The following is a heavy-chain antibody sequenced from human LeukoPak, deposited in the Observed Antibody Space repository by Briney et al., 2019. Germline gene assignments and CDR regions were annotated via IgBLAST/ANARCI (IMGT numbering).Heavy chain of an antibody. V-gene: IGHV3-53*01. D-gene: IGHD3-10*01. CDR1: GFTVSSNY. CDR3: ARKRVWFGELGYMDV. Sequence: TGGSLRLSCAASGFTVSSNYMSWVRQAPGKGLEWVSVIYSGGSTYYADSVKGRFTISRDNSKNTLYLQMNSLRAEDAAVYYCARKRVWFGELGYMDVWGKGTTVTISS. CDR2: IYSGGST. J-gene: IGHJ6*03.